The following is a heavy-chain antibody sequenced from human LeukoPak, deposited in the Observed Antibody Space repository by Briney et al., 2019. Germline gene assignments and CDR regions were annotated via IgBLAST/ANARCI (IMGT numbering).Heavy chain of an antibody. J-gene: IGHJ4*02. CDR1: GYTFTSYG. V-gene: IGHV1-18*01. CDR3: ARNDHYDSSDY. D-gene: IGHD3-22*01. Sequence: GASVKVSCKASGYTFTSYGISWVRQAPGQGLEWMGWISANNGNTKYAQKFQGRVTMTTDTSTSTAYMELRSLRSDDTAVYYCARNDHYDSSDYWGQGTLVTVSS. CDR2: ISANNGNT.